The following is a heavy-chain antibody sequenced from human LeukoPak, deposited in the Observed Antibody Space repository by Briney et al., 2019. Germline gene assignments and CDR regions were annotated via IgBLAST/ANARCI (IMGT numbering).Heavy chain of an antibody. D-gene: IGHD3-10*01. CDR1: GFTFSSYW. Sequence: GGSLRLSCAASGFTFSSYWMSWVRQAPGKGLEWVANIKQDGSEKYYVDSVKGRFTISRDNAKNSLYLQMNSLRAEDTAVYYCAKDHIRGVHYYYMDVWGKGTTVTISS. V-gene: IGHV3-7*01. CDR2: IKQDGSEK. J-gene: IGHJ6*03. CDR3: AKDHIRGVHYYYMDV.